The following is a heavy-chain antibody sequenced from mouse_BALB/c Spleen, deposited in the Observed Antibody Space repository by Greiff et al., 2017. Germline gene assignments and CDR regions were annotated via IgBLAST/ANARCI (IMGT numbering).Heavy chain of an antibody. CDR2: IDPANGNT. CDR1: GFNIKDTY. J-gene: IGHJ3*01. CDR3: ARGLPGAY. V-gene: IGHV14-3*02. Sequence: VQLKQSGAELVKPGASVKLSCTASGFNIKDTYMHWVKQRPEQGLEWIGRIDPANGNTKYDPKFQGKATITADTSSNTAYLQLSSLTSEDTAVYYCARGLPGAYWGQGTLVTVSA. D-gene: IGHD5-5*01.